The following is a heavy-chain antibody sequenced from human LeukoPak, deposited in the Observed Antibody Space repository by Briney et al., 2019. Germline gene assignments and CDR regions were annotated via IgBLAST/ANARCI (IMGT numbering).Heavy chain of an antibody. CDR3: ARDPEDFNKVYYFDY. Sequence: GGSLRLSCSASGFTFSTYAMHWVRQTPGKGLEWAALILYDGSNKYYADSVKGRFTISRDNSKNTVYLQMNSLRGEDTAVYYCARDPEDFNKVYYFDYWGQGTLVTVSS. J-gene: IGHJ4*02. D-gene: IGHD3/OR15-3a*01. CDR1: GFTFSTYA. CDR2: ILYDGSNK. V-gene: IGHV3-30*04.